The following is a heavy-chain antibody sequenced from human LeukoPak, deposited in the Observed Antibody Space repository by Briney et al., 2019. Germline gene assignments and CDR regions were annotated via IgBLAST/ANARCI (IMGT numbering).Heavy chain of an antibody. V-gene: IGHV3-23*01. CDR3: AKPYYYDSSGYYSFDY. CDR1: GFTFSSYA. CDR2: ISGSGGST. J-gene: IGHJ4*02. Sequence: GGSLRLSCAASGFTFSSYAMGWVRQAPGKGLEWVSAISGSGGSTYYADSVKGRFTISRDNSKNTLYLQMNSLRAEDTAVYYCAKPYYYDSSGYYSFDYWGQGTLVTVSS. D-gene: IGHD3-22*01.